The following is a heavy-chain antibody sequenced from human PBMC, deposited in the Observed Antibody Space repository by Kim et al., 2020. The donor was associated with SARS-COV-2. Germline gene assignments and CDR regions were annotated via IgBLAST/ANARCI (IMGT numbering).Heavy chain of an antibody. J-gene: IGHJ4*02. V-gene: IGHV3-21*01. CDR3: ARAIRGLSPYFDY. CDR1: GFTFSSYS. Sequence: GGSLRLSCAASGFTFSSYSMNWVRQAPGKGLEWVSSISSSSSYIYYADSVKGRFTISRDNAKNSLYLQMNSLRAEDTAVYYCARAIRGLSPYFDYWGQGTLVTVSS. CDR2: ISSSSSYI. D-gene: IGHD3-10*01.